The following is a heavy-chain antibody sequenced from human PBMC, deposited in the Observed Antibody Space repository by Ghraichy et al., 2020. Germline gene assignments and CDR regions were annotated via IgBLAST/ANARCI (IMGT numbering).Heavy chain of an antibody. D-gene: IGHD2-15*01. CDR3: ARDSVAGVVVVASTKYGMDV. V-gene: IGHV3-21*01. CDR1: GFTFSSYT. J-gene: IGHJ6*02. CDR2: ISSSSSYI. Sequence: GGSLRLSRVASGFTFSSYTMNWVRQAPGKGLEWVSSISSSSSYIYYADSVKGRFTISRDNAKNSLYLQMNSLRAEDTAVHYCARDSVAGVVVVASTKYGMDVWGQGTTVTVSS.